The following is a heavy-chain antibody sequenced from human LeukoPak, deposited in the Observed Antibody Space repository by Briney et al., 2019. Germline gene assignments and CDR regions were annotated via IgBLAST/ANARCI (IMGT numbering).Heavy chain of an antibody. CDR3: ARTYYYESSGYFHYFDY. CDR2: ISAYNGNT. D-gene: IGHD3-22*01. J-gene: IGHJ4*02. Sequence: ALVKVSCKASGYTFTSYGISWVRQAPGQGLEWMGWISAYNGNTNYPQKLQGRVTMTTDTSTSTAYMELRSLRSDDTAVYYCARTYYYESSGYFHYFDYWGQGTLVTVSS. CDR1: GYTFTSYG. V-gene: IGHV1-18*01.